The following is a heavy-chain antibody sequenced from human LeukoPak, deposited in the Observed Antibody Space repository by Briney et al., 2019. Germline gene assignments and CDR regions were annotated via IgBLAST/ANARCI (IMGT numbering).Heavy chain of an antibody. V-gene: IGHV1-69*05. J-gene: IGHJ4*02. CDR2: IIPIFGTA. CDR3: ASGGGIVVVPAATSFDY. D-gene: IGHD2-2*01. Sequence: SVTVSCKASGGTFSSYAISWVRQAPGQGLEWMGGIIPIFGTANYAQKFQGRVTITTDESTSTAYMELSSLRSEDTAVYYCASGGGIVVVPAATSFDYWGQGTLVTVPS. CDR1: GGTFSSYA.